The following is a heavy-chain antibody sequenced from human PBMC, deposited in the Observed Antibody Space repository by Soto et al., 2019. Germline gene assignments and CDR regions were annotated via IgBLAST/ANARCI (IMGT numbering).Heavy chain of an antibody. CDR3: ARASRGYSYGTFDY. J-gene: IGHJ4*01. CDR2: INHSGST. D-gene: IGHD5-18*01. Sequence: QGQLQQWGAGLLKPSETLSLTCAVYGGSFSGYYWSWIRQPPGKGLEWIGEINHSGSTNYNPSLNSRVTISVDTSKNQFSLKLSSVTAADTAVYYCARASRGYSYGTFDYWGQGTLITVSS. CDR1: GGSFSGYY. V-gene: IGHV4-34*01.